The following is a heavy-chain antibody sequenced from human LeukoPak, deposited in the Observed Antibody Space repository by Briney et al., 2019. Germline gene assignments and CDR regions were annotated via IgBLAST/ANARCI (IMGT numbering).Heavy chain of an antibody. CDR1: GGSISSSSYY. CDR3: ASSPTDIVVVVAVSFDY. CDR2: IYYSGST. J-gene: IGHJ4*02. Sequence: SETLFLTCTVSGGSISSSSYYWGWIRQPPGKGLEWIGSIYYSGSTYYNPSLKSRVTISVDTSKNQFSLKLSSVTAADTAVYYCASSPTDIVVVVAVSFDYWGQGTLVTVSS. D-gene: IGHD2-15*01. V-gene: IGHV4-39*07.